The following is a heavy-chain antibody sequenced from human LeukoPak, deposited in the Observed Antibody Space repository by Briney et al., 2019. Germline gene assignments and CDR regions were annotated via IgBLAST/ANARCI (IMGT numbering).Heavy chain of an antibody. V-gene: IGHV4-39*01. CDR2: IYYSGST. D-gene: IGHD4-23*01. J-gene: IGHJ5*02. Sequence: KPSETLSLTCTVSGGSISSSSYYWGWIRQTPGKGLEWIGSIYYSGSTYYNPSLKSRVTISVDTSKNQFSLKLSSVTAADTAVYYCARRVYGGKMHRWFDPWGQGTLVTVSS. CDR3: ARRVYGGKMHRWFDP. CDR1: GGSISSSSYY.